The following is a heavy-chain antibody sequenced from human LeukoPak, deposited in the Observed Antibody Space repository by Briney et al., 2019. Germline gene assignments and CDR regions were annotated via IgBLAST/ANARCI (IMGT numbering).Heavy chain of an antibody. D-gene: IGHD6-19*01. J-gene: IGHJ6*04. V-gene: IGHV3-33*01. CDR2: IWYDGSNK. Sequence: GGSLRLSCAASGFTFSSYGMHWVRQAPGKGLEWVAVIWYDGSNKYYADPVKGRFTISRDNSKNTLYLQMNSLRAEDTAVYYCARVGSGSYGMDVWGKGTTVTVSS. CDR1: GFTFSSYG. CDR3: ARVGSGSYGMDV.